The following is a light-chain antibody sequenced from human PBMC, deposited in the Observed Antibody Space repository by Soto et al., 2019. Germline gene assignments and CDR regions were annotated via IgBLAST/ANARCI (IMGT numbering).Light chain of an antibody. CDR1: QSISSW. V-gene: IGKV1-5*03. CDR2: KAS. J-gene: IGKJ1*01. CDR3: QPQWT. Sequence: DIQMTQSPYPLSASVGDRVTITCRASQSISSWVAWYQQKPGKAPKLLIYKASSLESGVPSRFSGSGSGTEFTLTISSLQPADFATYYCQPQWTCGQGTKGDIK.